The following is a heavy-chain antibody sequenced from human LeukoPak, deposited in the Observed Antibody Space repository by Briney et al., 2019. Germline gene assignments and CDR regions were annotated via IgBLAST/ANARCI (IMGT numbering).Heavy chain of an antibody. CDR3: AKGSGSYYNVYYFNY. Sequence: PGGSLRLSCAASGFTFSSYSMNWVREAPGKGLEWVSSIGSGGGTTYYADSVKGRFTISRDNAENTVFLQMNSLRAEDMALYYCAKGSGSYYNVYYFNYWGQGTLVTVSS. J-gene: IGHJ4*02. CDR1: GFTFSSYS. D-gene: IGHD3-10*01. CDR2: IGSGGGTT. V-gene: IGHV3-23*01.